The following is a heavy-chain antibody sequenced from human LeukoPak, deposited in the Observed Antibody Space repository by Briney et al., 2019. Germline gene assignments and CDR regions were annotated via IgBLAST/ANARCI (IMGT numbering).Heavy chain of an antibody. CDR1: GFTFSSYG. J-gene: IGHJ4*02. D-gene: IGHD3-10*01. Sequence: GGSLRLSCAASGFTFSSYGMHWVRQAPGKGLEWVAVISYDGCNKYYADSVKGRFTISRDNSKNTLYLQMNSLRAEDTAVYYCAKDQGDSYYYGSGSYHGPDYWGQGTLVTVSS. CDR3: AKDQGDSYYYGSGSYHGPDY. CDR2: ISYDGCNK. V-gene: IGHV3-30*18.